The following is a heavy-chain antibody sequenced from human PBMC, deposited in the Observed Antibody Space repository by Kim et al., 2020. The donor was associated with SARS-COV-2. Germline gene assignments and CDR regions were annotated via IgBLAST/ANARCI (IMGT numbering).Heavy chain of an antibody. CDR1: GYTFTSYG. Sequence: ASVKVSCKASGYTFTSYGISWVRQAPGQGLEWMGWISAYNGNTNYAQKLQGRVTMTTDTSTSTAYMELRSLRSDDTAVYYCARLEYSSSFQFPNSGYYYYMDVWGKGTTVTVSS. CDR2: ISAYNGNT. CDR3: ARLEYSSSFQFPNSGYYYYMDV. J-gene: IGHJ6*03. V-gene: IGHV1-18*01. D-gene: IGHD6-6*01.